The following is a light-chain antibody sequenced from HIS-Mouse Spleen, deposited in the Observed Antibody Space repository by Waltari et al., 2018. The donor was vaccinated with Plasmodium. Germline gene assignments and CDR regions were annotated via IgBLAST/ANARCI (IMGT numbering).Light chain of an antibody. Sequence: EIVMTQSPAILSVSPGERATPSCRASQSVSSNLAWYQQKPGQAPRLLIYGASTRATGIPARFSGSGSGTEFTLTISSLQSEDFAVYYCQQYNNWSFTFGPGTKVDIK. V-gene: IGKV3-15*01. J-gene: IGKJ3*01. CDR1: QSVSSN. CDR3: QQYNNWSFT. CDR2: GAS.